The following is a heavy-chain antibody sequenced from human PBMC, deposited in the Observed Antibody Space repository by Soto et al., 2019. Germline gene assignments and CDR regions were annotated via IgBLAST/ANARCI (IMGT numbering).Heavy chain of an antibody. CDR2: IYHNGRT. Sequence: QLQLQESGSGLVKPSQTLSLTCAVSGGSISSGGYSWSWIRQPPGKGLEWIGYIYHNGRTYYNPSLKSRVTISVDRSKNQFSLKLSSVTAADTAVYYCARGGEDSSVEYFQHWGQGTLVTVSS. J-gene: IGHJ1*01. CDR1: GGSISSGGYS. V-gene: IGHV4-30-2*01. CDR3: ARGGEDSSVEYFQH. D-gene: IGHD3-22*01.